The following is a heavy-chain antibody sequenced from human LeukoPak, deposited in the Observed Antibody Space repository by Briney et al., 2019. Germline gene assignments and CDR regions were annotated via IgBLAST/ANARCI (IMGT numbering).Heavy chain of an antibody. CDR2: IYHSGST. CDR1: GASISSSDYY. D-gene: IGHD3-22*01. CDR3: ARVGIVLVTGSNWVDP. V-gene: IGHV4-39*07. J-gene: IGHJ5*02. Sequence: SETLSLTCSVSGASISSSDYYWGWIRQPPGKGLEWIGTIYHSGSTYYNSSLKGRVTISVDTSKNQFSLKFNSVTVADTAVYYCARVGIVLVTGSNWVDPWGQGTLVTVSS.